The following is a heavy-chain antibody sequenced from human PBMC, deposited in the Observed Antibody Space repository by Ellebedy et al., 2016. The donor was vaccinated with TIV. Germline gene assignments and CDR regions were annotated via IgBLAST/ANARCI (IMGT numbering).Heavy chain of an antibody. CDR2: FNPKTGGT. J-gene: IGHJ3*01. CDR3: ARDNREHAFDV. CDR1: GYTFSAHF. D-gene: IGHD1-26*01. Sequence: ASVKVSCXTSGYTFSAHFIHWLRQAPGQGLQWVGWFNPKTGGTTYAQKFQGWVTTTRDTSVSTTYLELNKLKSDDTALYFCARDNREHAFDVWGQGTVVTVFS. V-gene: IGHV1-2*04.